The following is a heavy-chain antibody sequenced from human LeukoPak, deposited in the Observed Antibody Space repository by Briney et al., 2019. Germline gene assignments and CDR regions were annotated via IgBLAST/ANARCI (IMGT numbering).Heavy chain of an antibody. J-gene: IGHJ4*02. Sequence: PGGSLRLSCAVSGFTFSSYAMSWVRQAPGKGLEWVSAISGSGGSTYYADSVKGRFTISRDNSKNTLYLQMNSLRAEDTAVYYCAKDQDWNYEEGYFDYWGQGTLVTVSS. D-gene: IGHD1-7*01. V-gene: IGHV3-23*01. CDR2: ISGSGGST. CDR3: AKDQDWNYEEGYFDY. CDR1: GFTFSSYA.